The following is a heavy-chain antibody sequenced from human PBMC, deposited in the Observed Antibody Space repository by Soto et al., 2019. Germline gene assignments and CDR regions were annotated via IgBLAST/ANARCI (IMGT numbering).Heavy chain of an antibody. D-gene: IGHD3-3*01. Sequence: GGSLRLSCAASGFTFDDYAMHWVRQAPGKGLEWVSGISWNSGSIGYADSVKGRFTISRDNAENSLYLQMNSLRAEDTALYYCAKDAQGTRTYYDFWSGYYTTPIFDYWGQGTLVTVSS. V-gene: IGHV3-9*01. CDR1: GFTFDDYA. CDR2: ISWNSGSI. CDR3: AKDAQGTRTYYDFWSGYYTTPIFDY. J-gene: IGHJ4*02.